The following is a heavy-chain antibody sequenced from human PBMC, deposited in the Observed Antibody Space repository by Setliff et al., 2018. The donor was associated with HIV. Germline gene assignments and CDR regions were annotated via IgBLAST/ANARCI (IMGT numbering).Heavy chain of an antibody. D-gene: IGHD3-10*01. Sequence: GASVKVSCKASGYTFTSYGIGWVRQAPGQGLEWVGWISGHNGNTNLAQKFQGRVTITADESTSTADMELSSLRSDDTAVYYCARDDHYYDSGSYYSDWYFDLWGRGTLVT. CDR2: ISGHNGNT. V-gene: IGHV1-18*01. J-gene: IGHJ2*01. CDR1: GYTFTSYG. CDR3: ARDDHYYDSGSYYSDWYFDL.